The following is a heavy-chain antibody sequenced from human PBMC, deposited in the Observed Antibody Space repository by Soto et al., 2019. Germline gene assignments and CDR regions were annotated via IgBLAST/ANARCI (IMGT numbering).Heavy chain of an antibody. D-gene: IGHD2-8*01. CDR1: GGSISSGGYY. CDR3: ARESRVSGSRV. J-gene: IGHJ4*02. CDR2: IYYSGST. V-gene: IGHV4-31*11. Sequence: QVQLQESGPGLVKPSQTLSLTCAVSGGSISSGGYYWSWIRQHPGTGLGWIGYIYYSGSTYYNPSLKSRVTISVDTSKNQFSLKLSSVTAADTAVYYCARESRVSGSRVGGQGTLVTVSS.